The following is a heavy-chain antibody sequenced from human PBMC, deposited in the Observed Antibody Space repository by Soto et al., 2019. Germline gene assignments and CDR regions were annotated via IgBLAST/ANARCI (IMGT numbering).Heavy chain of an antibody. J-gene: IGHJ4*02. V-gene: IGHV4-38-2*01. CDR1: GYSISSGYY. Sequence: QVQLQESGPGLVKTSETLSLTCSVSGYSISSGYYWAWIRQPPGKGLEWIGNIYHSGSTYYNPSLRSRVNISVDTSKNQFSLKVTSVTAADTAFYYCARRSGTYYDYWGQGTLVTVSS. CDR3: ARRSGTYYDY. CDR2: IYHSGST. D-gene: IGHD1-26*01.